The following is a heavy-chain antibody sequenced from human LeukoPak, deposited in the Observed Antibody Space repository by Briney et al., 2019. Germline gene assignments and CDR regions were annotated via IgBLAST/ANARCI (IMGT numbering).Heavy chain of an antibody. CDR2: IDHFGST. CDR1: GGSVINGNW. V-gene: IGHV4-4*02. Sequence: SETLSLTCSVSGGSVINGNWWSWVRQSPGKGLEWIGEIDHFGSTNYNPSLKSRITMSVDKSKNQFSLWLTSVTAADMAIFYCARRTTGTTGVFDIWGQGTMVTVSS. CDR3: ARRTTGTTGVFDI. J-gene: IGHJ3*02. D-gene: IGHD1-1*01.